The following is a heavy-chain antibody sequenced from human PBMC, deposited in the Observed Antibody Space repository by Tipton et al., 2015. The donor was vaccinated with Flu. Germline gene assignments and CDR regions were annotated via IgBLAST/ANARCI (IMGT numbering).Heavy chain of an antibody. Sequence: TLSLTCTVSGGSISSSSYYWGWIRQPPGKGLEWIGSIYYSGNTYYNPSLKSRVTISVDTSKNQFSLKLSSVTAADTAVYYRARDGFITMIVVVTPGAFDIWGQGTMVTVSS. D-gene: IGHD3-22*01. J-gene: IGHJ3*02. CDR3: ARDGFITMIVVVTPGAFDI. CDR1: GGSISSSSYY. CDR2: IYYSGNT. V-gene: IGHV4-39*07.